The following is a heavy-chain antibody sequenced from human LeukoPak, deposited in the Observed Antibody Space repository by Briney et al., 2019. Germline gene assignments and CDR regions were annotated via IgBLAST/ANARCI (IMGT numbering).Heavy chain of an antibody. Sequence: GASVKISCKASGGTFSSYAISWVRQAPGQGLEWMGGIIPIFGTANYAQKFQGRVTITTDESTSTAYMELSSLRSEDTAVYYCARDVQGHFDYWGQGTLVTVSS. J-gene: IGHJ4*02. CDR1: GGTFSSYA. CDR2: IIPIFGTA. CDR3: ARDVQGHFDY. V-gene: IGHV1-69*05.